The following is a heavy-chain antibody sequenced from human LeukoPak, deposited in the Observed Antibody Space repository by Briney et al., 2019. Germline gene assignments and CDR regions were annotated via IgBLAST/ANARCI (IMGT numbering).Heavy chain of an antibody. V-gene: IGHV3-21*01. D-gene: IGHD5-18*01. J-gene: IGHJ4*02. Sequence: GGSLRLSCAASGFTFSNYAMSWVRQAPGKGLEWVSSISSSSSYIYYADSVKGRFTISRDNAKNSLYLQMNSLRAEDTAVYYCARAMTADYWGQGTLVTVSS. CDR3: ARAMTADY. CDR1: GFTFSNYA. CDR2: ISSSSSYI.